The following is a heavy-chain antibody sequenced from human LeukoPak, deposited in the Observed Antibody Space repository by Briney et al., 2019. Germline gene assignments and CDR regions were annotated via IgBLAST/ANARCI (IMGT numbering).Heavy chain of an antibody. D-gene: IGHD3-9*01. CDR1: GYTFTSYG. V-gene: IGHV1-18*01. J-gene: IGHJ5*02. Sequence: ASVKVSCKXSGYTFTSYGISWVRQAPGQGLEWMGRISAYNGNTNYSQKLQGRVTMTTDTSTSTAYMELRSLRSDDTAVYYCARGGDLDYHILTGYYNVMYNWFDPWGQGTLVTVSS. CDR2: ISAYNGNT. CDR3: ARGGDLDYHILTGYYNVMYNWFDP.